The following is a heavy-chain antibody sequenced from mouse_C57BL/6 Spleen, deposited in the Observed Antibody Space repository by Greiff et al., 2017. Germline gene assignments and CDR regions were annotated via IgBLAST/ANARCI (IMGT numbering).Heavy chain of an antibody. CDR2: IRSKSNNYAT. CDR1: GFSFNTYA. D-gene: IGHD1-1*01. CDR3: VSYYYGSSGYAMDY. V-gene: IGHV10-1*01. Sequence: EAGGGLVQPKGSLKLSCAASGFSFNTYAMNWVRQAPGKGLEWVARIRSKSNNYATYYADSVKDRFTISRDDSESMLYLQMNNLKTEDTAMYYCVSYYYGSSGYAMDYWGQGTSVTVSS. J-gene: IGHJ4*01.